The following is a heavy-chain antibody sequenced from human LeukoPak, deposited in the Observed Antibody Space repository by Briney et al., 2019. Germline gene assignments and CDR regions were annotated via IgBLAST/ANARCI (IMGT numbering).Heavy chain of an antibody. Sequence: KSSETLSLTCTVSGGSISSYYWSWIRQPPGKGLEWIGYIYYSGSTNYNPSLKSRVTISVDTSKNQFSLKLSSVTAADTAVYYCARLTGFRDAFDIWGQGTMVTVSS. CDR2: IYYSGST. V-gene: IGHV4-59*08. CDR3: ARLTGFRDAFDI. CDR1: GGSISSYY. J-gene: IGHJ3*02.